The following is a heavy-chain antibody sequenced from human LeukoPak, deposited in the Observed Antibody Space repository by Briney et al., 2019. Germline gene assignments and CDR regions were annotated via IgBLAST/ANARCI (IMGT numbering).Heavy chain of an antibody. V-gene: IGHV3-11*01. D-gene: IGHD3-22*01. J-gene: IGHJ1*01. CDR2: ISSSGSSI. Sequence: GGSLRLSCAASGFTFSDYYMSWIRQAPGKGLEWVSYISSSGSSIYYADSVKGRFTISRDNTQNSLYLQMNSLRAEDTAVYYCASTNYDSSAYYAKHWGQGTLVTVSS. CDR1: GFTFSDYY. CDR3: ASTNYDSSAYYAKH.